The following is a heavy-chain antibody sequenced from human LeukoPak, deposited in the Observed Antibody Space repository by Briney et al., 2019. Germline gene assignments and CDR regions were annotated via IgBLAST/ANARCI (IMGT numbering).Heavy chain of an antibody. V-gene: IGHV1-69*13. D-gene: IGHD3-3*01. CDR3: ARESVRRDFWSGYNNWFDP. J-gene: IGHJ5*02. Sequence: SVKVSCKASGGTFSSYAISWVRQAPGQGLGWMGGIIPIFGTANYAQKFQGRVTITADESTSTAYMELSSLRSEDTAVYYCARESVRRDFWSGYNNWFDPWGQGTLVTVSS. CDR1: GGTFSSYA. CDR2: IIPIFGTA.